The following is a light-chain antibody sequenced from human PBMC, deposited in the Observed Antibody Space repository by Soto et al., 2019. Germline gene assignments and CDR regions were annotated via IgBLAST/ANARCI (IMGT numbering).Light chain of an antibody. J-gene: IGKJ2*01. CDR3: MQTAHWPYT. CDR2: KVF. Sequence: LTQSPLSLPVTLGQSASISCTSSQSLVYADGNTYLNWLQQRPGQSPRRLIYKVFNRDSGVPDRFSGSASGSEFTLTISRVEAEDIGVYYCMQTAHWPYTFSRGTKVDIK. CDR1: QSLVYADGNTY. V-gene: IGKV2-30*01.